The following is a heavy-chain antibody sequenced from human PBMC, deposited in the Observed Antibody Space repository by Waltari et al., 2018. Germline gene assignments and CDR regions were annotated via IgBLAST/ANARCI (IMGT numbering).Heavy chain of an antibody. CDR2: IKRKTSGWTT. CDR1: GFTFSNAW. CDR3: TWLSGV. Sequence: EVQLVESGGGLVKPGGSLRLSCAASGFTFSNAWMNWVRQAPGNGLEWVGRIKRKTSGWTTDYAAPVKGRFTISRDDSKNTLYLQMNSLKTEDTAVYYCTWLSGVWGQGTLVTVSS. J-gene: IGHJ4*02. D-gene: IGHD3-22*01. V-gene: IGHV3-15*07.